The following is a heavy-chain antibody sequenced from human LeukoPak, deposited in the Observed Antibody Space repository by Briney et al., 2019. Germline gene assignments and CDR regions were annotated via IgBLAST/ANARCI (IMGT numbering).Heavy chain of an antibody. V-gene: IGHV1-8*01. CDR2: MNPNSGNT. CDR1: GYTFTSYD. Sequence: GASVKVSCKASGYTFTSYDMNWVRQATGQGLEWMGLMNPNSGNTGYAQKFQGRVTMTRNTSISTAYMELSSLRSEDTAVYYCARDGPIVVVPAASNFDYWGQGTLVTVSS. J-gene: IGHJ4*02. D-gene: IGHD2-2*01. CDR3: ARDGPIVVVPAASNFDY.